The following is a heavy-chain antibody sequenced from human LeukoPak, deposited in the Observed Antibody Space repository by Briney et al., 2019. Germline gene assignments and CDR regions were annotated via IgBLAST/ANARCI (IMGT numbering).Heavy chain of an antibody. Sequence: SVKVSCKASGGTFSSYAISWVRQPPGQGLEWMGGIIPIFGTANYAQKFQGRVTITADESTSTAYMELSSLRSEDTAVYYCARGDTSIVGAINNAFDIWGQGTIVTVSS. CDR3: ARGDTSIVGAINNAFDI. CDR2: IIPIFGTA. D-gene: IGHD1-26*01. V-gene: IGHV1-69*13. J-gene: IGHJ3*02. CDR1: GGTFSSYA.